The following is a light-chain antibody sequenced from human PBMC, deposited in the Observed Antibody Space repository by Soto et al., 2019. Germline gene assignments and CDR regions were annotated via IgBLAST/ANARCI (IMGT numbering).Light chain of an antibody. CDR2: AAS. CDR1: QGISSY. J-gene: IGKJ5*01. V-gene: IGKV1-9*01. Sequence: DIQLTQSPSFLSASVGDRVTITCRASQGISSYLAWYQQKPGKAPNLLIYAASTLQSGVPSRFSGSGSGTEVTLTISSLQPEDFATYYCQHLDSYSTFGQGTRLEIK. CDR3: QHLDSYST.